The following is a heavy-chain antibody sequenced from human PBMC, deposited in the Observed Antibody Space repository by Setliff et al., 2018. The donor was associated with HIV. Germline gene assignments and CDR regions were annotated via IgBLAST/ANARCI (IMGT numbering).Heavy chain of an antibody. V-gene: IGHV1-46*01. CDR1: GYTFTAYY. D-gene: IGHD3-22*01. Sequence: GASVKVSCKASGYTFTAYYMHWVRQAPGQGLEWMGIINPIGGGTNFAQKFQGRVTMTRDTSTSTVYMELNSLRSEDTAVYYCARVHDGTTTGAFDIWGQGTLVTVSS. CDR3: ARVHDGTTTGAFDI. J-gene: IGHJ4*02. CDR2: INPIGGGT.